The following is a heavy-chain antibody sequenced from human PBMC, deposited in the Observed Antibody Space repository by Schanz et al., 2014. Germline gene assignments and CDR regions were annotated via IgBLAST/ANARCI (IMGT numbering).Heavy chain of an antibody. Sequence: VQLVESGGGLVQPGRSLRLSCAASGFTFNNYGMHWVRQAPGKGLEWVALIYYDGSDKYYADSVQGRFTLSKDFSKDTLYLQLTSLRPEDTAVYYCARLATSKSRLGDAVDIWGQGTMVTVSS. CDR1: GFTFNNYG. CDR2: IYYDGSDK. V-gene: IGHV3-30*03. CDR3: ARLATSKSRLGDAVDI. J-gene: IGHJ3*02. D-gene: IGHD6-6*01.